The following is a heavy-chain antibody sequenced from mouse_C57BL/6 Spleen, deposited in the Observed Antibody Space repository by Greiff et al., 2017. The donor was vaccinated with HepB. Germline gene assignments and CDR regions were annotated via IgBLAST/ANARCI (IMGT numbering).Heavy chain of an antibody. J-gene: IGHJ2*01. CDR3: ARQGLITTASYFDY. V-gene: IGHV1-81*01. Sequence: VQLQESGAELARPGASVKLSCKASGYTFTSYGISWVKQRTGQGLEWIGEIYPRSGNTYYNEKFKGKATLTADKSSSTAYMELRSLTSEDSAVYFCARQGLITTASYFDYWGQGTTLTVSS. D-gene: IGHD1-1*01. CDR2: IYPRSGNT. CDR1: GYTFTSYG.